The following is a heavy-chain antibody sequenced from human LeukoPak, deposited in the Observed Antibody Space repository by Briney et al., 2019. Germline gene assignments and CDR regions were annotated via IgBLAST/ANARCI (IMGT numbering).Heavy chain of an antibody. CDR3: ARGGGYFSYFDY. CDR2: NYHSGST. CDR1: GGSISSGGYS. J-gene: IGHJ4*02. V-gene: IGHV4-30-2*01. D-gene: IGHD2-15*01. Sequence: SETLSLTCAVSGGSISSGGYSWSWVRQPPGKGLEWIGYNYHSGSTYYNPSLKSRVTISVDGSQNQFSLQLTSVAAADTAVYYCARGGGYFSYFDYWGQGTLVTVSS.